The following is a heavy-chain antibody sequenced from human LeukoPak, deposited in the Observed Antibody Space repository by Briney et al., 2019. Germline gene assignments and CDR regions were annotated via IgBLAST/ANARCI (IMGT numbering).Heavy chain of an antibody. CDR2: INPNSGGT. J-gene: IGHJ4*02. D-gene: IGHD6-13*01. CDR3: AREVPSRRIAAAGTLSY. Sequence: ASVKVSCKASGYTFTGYYMHWVRQAPGQGLEWMGWINPNSGGTNYAQKFQGRVTMTRDTSISTAYMELSRLRSDDTAAYYCAREVPSRRIAAAGTLSYWGQGTLVTVSS. CDR1: GYTFTGYY. V-gene: IGHV1-2*02.